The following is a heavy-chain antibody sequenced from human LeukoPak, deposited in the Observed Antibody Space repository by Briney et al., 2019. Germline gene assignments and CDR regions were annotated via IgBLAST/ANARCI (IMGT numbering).Heavy chain of an antibody. J-gene: IGHJ5*02. Sequence: SETLSLTCTVSGGSISSYYWSWIRQPPGKGLEWIGYIYYSGSTNYNPSLKSRVTISVDTSKNQFSLKLSSVTAADTAVYYCARRRAEGGSNGHYNWFDPWGQGILVTVSS. V-gene: IGHV4-59*01. D-gene: IGHD6-13*01. CDR2: IYYSGST. CDR1: GGSISSYY. CDR3: ARRRAEGGSNGHYNWFDP.